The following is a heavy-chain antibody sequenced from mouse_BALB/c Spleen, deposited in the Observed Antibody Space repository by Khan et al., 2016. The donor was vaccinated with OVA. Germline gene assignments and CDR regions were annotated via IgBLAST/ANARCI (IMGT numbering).Heavy chain of an antibody. J-gene: IGHJ1*01. CDR2: IDPSDSET. Sequence: QVHVKQSGAELVRPGASVKLSCKASGYTFTSYWMNWVKQRPGQGLEWIGMIDPSDSETHYNQMFKDKATLTVDKSSSTAYRQLSSLTSEDSAVYYCARGDGNSLYWYFDVWGAGTTVTVSS. CDR1: GYTFTSYW. D-gene: IGHD2-1*01. V-gene: IGHV1-61*01. CDR3: ARGDGNSLYWYFDV.